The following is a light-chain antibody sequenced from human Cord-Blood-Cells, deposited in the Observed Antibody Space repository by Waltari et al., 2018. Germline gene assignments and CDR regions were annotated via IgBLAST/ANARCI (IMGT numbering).Light chain of an antibody. CDR1: SSNIGAGYD. Sequence: QSVLPQPPSVSGAPGPRVTISCPGSSSNIGAGYDVHWYQQLPGTAPKLLIYGNSNRPSGVPDRFSGSKSGTSASLAITGLQAEDEADYYCQSYDSSLSGVVFGGGTKLTVL. CDR3: QSYDSSLSGVV. CDR2: GNS. J-gene: IGLJ2*01. V-gene: IGLV1-40*01.